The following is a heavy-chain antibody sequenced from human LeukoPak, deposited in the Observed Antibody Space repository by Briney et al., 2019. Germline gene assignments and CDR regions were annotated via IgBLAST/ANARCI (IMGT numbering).Heavy chain of an antibody. D-gene: IGHD3-22*01. CDR1: GFTFSNYY. J-gene: IGHJ4*02. CDR2: ISSSGSTI. V-gene: IGHV3-11*04. Sequence: GGSLRLSCAASGFTFSNYYMNWIRQAPGKGLEWVSYISSSGSTIYYADSVKGRFTISRDNAKNSLSLQMNSLRAEDTAVYYCARDSYGYYFDYWGQGTLVTVSS. CDR3: ARDSYGYYFDY.